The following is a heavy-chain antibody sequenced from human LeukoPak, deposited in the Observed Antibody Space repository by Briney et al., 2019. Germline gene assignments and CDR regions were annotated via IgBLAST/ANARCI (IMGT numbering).Heavy chain of an antibody. CDR2: IMPMFGKA. J-gene: IGHJ4*02. D-gene: IGHD2-21*01. Sequence: ASVKVSCKASGGTFSSYDISWVRQAPGQGLEWMGGIMPMFGKANYAQKFQGRVTTTADKATSTAYMELSSLRSEDTAVYYCARMWSGGRNAVDYWGQGTLVTVSS. V-gene: IGHV1-69*06. CDR1: GGTFSSYD. CDR3: ARMWSGGRNAVDY.